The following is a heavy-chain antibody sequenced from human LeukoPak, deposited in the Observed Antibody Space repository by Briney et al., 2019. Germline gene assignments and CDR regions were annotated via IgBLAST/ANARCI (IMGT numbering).Heavy chain of an antibody. J-gene: IGHJ4*02. V-gene: IGHV4-61*02. CDR3: ARELINPIPDPFDY. CDR2: IYTSGST. CDR1: GGSISSGSYY. Sequence: SETLSLTCTVSGGSISSGSYYWSWIRQPAGKGLEWIGRIYTSGSTNYNPSLKSRVTISVDTSKDQFSLKLSSVTAADTAVYYCARELINPIPDPFDYWGQGTLVTVSS. D-gene: IGHD1-14*01.